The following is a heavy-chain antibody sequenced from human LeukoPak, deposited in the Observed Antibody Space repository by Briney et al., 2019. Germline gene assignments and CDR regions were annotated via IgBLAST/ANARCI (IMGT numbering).Heavy chain of an antibody. CDR1: GGSFSGYY. J-gene: IGHJ4*02. V-gene: IGHV4-34*01. CDR3: ARGRGEVSTTVTTYYFDY. CDR2: INHSGST. Sequence: SETLSLTCAVYGGSFSGYYWSWIRQPPGKGLEWIGEINHSGSTNYNPSLKSRVTISVDTSKNQFSLKLSSVTAADTAVYYCARGRGEVSTTVTTYYFDYWGQGTLVTVSS. D-gene: IGHD4-17*01.